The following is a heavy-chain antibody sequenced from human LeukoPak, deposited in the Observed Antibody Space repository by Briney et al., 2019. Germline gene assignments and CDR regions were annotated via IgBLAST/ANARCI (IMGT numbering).Heavy chain of an antibody. V-gene: IGHV3-66*01. CDR2: IYSGGST. CDR3: ARDRLHYDSLTGYPAD. CDR1: GFTVYDSS. Sequence: GGSLKLSCAASGFTVYDSSMSWVRQAPGKGLEWVSVIYSGGSTHYADSVKGRFTISRDNSKNTLYLQMNSLRAEDTAVYYCARDRLHYDSLTGYPADWGQGTLVTVSS. D-gene: IGHD3-9*01. J-gene: IGHJ4*02.